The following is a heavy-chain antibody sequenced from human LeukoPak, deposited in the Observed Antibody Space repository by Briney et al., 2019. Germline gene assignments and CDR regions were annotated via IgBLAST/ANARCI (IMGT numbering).Heavy chain of an antibody. CDR3: ATYYLKASSDTLDY. Sequence: ASVKVSCKVSGYTLTELSMHWVRQAPGEGLEWMGGFDPEDGETIYAQKFQGRVTMTEDTSTDTAYMELSSLRSEDTAVSYCATYYLKASSDTLDYWGQGTLVTVSS. J-gene: IGHJ4*02. CDR2: FDPEDGET. D-gene: IGHD3-10*01. CDR1: GYTLTELS. V-gene: IGHV1-24*01.